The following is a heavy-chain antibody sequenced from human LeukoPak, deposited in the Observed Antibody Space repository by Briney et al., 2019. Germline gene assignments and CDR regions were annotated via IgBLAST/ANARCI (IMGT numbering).Heavy chain of an antibody. D-gene: IGHD3-10*01. V-gene: IGHV1-69*13. J-gene: IGHJ1*01. CDR3: AKAEVSGQLEYFQH. CDR2: IIPIFGTA. CDR1: GGTFSSYA. Sequence: SVKVSCKASGGTFSSYAISWVRQAPGQGLEWMGGIIPIFGTANYAQKFQGRVTITADESTSTAYMELSSLRSQDTAVYYCAKAEVSGQLEYFQHWGQGTLVTVSS.